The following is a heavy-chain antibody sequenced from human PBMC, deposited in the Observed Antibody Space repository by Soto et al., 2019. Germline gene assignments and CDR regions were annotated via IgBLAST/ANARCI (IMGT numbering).Heavy chain of an antibody. CDR3: ARGEQLYHYYYGMDV. V-gene: IGHV1-3*04. Sequence: VKVSCKASGYSFTTHAMIWVRQAPGQRPEWMGWINTGNGNTRYSPKFQGRVNITRDTSASTAYMELSSLKSEDTAVYYCARGEQLYHYYYGMDVWGQGSTVTVSS. J-gene: IGHJ6*02. CDR1: GYSFTTHA. CDR2: INTGNGNT.